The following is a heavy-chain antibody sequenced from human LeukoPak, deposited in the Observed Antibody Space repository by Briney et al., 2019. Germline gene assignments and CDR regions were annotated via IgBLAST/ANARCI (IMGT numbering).Heavy chain of an antibody. CDR1: GGTFSSYA. D-gene: IGHD4-17*01. CDR3: ARDPYGDYSGGWFDP. CDR2: IIPIFGTA. Sequence: ASVKVSCKASGGTFSSYAISWVRQAPGQGLEWMGGIIPIFGTANYAQKFQGRVTITTDESTSTAYIELSSLRSEDTAVYYCARDPYGDYSGGWFDPWGQGTLVTVSS. J-gene: IGHJ5*02. V-gene: IGHV1-69*05.